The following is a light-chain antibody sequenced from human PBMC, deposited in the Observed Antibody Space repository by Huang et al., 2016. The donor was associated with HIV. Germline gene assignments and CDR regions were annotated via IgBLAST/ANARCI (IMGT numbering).Light chain of an antibody. J-gene: IGKJ3*01. CDR1: QSVSSSY. CDR3: QQYGSSPFT. CDR2: GAS. Sequence: EIVLTQSPGTLSLSPGERATLSCRASQSVSSSYLAWYQPKPGQAPRLLIYGASTRATGSPDRFSGSGSGTDFTLTISRLEPEDFVVYYCQQYGSSPFTFGPGTKVDI. V-gene: IGKV3-20*01.